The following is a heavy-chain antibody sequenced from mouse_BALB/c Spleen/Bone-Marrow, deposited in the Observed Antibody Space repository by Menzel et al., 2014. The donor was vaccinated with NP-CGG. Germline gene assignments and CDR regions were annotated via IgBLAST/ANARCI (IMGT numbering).Heavy chain of an antibody. V-gene: IGHV1-14*01. D-gene: IGHD2-1*01. Sequence: EVKVVESGPELVKPGASVKMSCKASGYTFXSYVMHWVKQKPGQGLEWIGYINPNNDGTKYNEKFKGKATLTSDKSSSTAYMELSSLTSEDSAVYYCARGKTYAMDYWGQGTSVTVSS. CDR2: INPNNDGT. CDR1: GYTFXSYV. J-gene: IGHJ4*01. CDR3: ARGKTYAMDY.